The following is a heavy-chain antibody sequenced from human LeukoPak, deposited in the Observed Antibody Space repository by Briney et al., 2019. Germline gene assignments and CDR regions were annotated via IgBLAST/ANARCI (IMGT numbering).Heavy chain of an antibody. CDR1: GFTFSRYG. D-gene: IGHD3-22*01. Sequence: PGGSLRLSCGTSGFTFSRYGMHWVRQAPGKGLEWVAFIEYNGSKKTYADSVKGRFTISRDNSKNTLYLQMSSLRVEDTAVYYCANKVGSSGYIDYWGQGTLVTVSS. J-gene: IGHJ4*02. CDR2: IEYNGSKK. CDR3: ANKVGSSGYIDY. V-gene: IGHV3-30*02.